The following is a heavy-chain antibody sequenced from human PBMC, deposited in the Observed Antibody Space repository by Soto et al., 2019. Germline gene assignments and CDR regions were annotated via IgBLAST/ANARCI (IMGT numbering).Heavy chain of an antibody. CDR2: IRNDGSDK. J-gene: IGHJ3*02. Sequence: GGSLRLSCAASGFIFSPYGIHWVRQAPGKGLEWVALIRNDGSDKFYAESVTGRFTISRDNSKNTVYLQMNSLRAEDTALYFCARAPRMAPFDIWGQGTMVTVSS. CDR1: GFIFSPYG. CDR3: ARAPRMAPFDI. V-gene: IGHV3-33*01.